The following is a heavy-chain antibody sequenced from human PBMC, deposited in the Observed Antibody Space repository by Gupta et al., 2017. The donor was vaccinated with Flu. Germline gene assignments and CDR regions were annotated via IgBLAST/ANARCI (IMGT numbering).Heavy chain of an antibody. D-gene: IGHD4-17*01. V-gene: IGHV3-30-3*01. Sequence: ASGFSFSSYAMYWVRQAPGKGLEWVAVISYDGGSIDYADSVKGRFTIARDNSKNTLYLQMXSXRADDTXVDYGAGYGDFASWGQGALVTVSS. CDR1: GFSFSSYA. CDR3: AGYGDFAS. J-gene: IGHJ4*02. CDR2: ISYDGGSI.